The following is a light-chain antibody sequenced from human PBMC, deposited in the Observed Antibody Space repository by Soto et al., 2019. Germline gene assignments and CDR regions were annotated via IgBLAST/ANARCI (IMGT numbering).Light chain of an antibody. Sequence: QPVLTQPPSVSGAPGQRVTISCTGSSSNIGAPYDVHWYQHLPGTAPKLLMYATTNRPSGVPDRFSGSRSGTSASLAITGLQAEDEADYYCQSYDSSLSGVVFGGGTQLTVL. J-gene: IGLJ2*01. V-gene: IGLV1-40*01. CDR3: QSYDSSLSGVV. CDR2: ATT. CDR1: SSNIGAPYD.